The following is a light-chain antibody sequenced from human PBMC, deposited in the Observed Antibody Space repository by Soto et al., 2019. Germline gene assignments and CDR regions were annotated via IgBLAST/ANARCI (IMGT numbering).Light chain of an antibody. CDR3: QQYGSSPWS. J-gene: IGKJ1*01. Sequence: DIVLTQSPGTLSSSPGERATLSCRASQSVSSSYLAWCQQKPGQAPRLLMYLASSRATGIPDRFSGSGSGTDFTLTISGLEPEDFAVYYCQQYGSSPWSFGQGTKVEIK. V-gene: IGKV3-20*01. CDR1: QSVSSSY. CDR2: LAS.